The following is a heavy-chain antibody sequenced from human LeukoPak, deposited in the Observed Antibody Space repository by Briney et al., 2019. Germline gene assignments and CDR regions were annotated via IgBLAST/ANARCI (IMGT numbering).Heavy chain of an antibody. J-gene: IGHJ4*02. V-gene: IGHV1-2*02. CDR2: INPDSGGT. CDR1: GYTFTGYY. D-gene: IGHD5-24*01. CDR3: GRVEMASVKDY. Sequence: ASVKVSCKASGYTFTGYYLHWVRQAPGQGLEWMGWINPDSGGTNYAQNFQGRVTMTTDTSTSTAYMELRSLRSDDTAVYFCGRVEMASVKDYWGQGTLVTVSS.